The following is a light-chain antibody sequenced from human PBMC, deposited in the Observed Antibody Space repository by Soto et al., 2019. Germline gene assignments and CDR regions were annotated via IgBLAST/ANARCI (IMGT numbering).Light chain of an antibody. CDR1: QSIGSW. J-gene: IGKJ1*01. CDR3: QQYSTFPWT. V-gene: IGKV1-5*03. CDR2: KAS. Sequence: DIQLTHSPSTLSAPIGDRVTITCRASQSIGSWLAWYQQRPGKAPNVLIYKASNLARGVPARFSGSGSETEFTLTISSLQPEDFAIYYCQQYSTFPWTFGQGTKVEL.